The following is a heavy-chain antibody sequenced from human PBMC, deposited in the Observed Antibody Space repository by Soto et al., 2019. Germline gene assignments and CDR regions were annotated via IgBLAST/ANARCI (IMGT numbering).Heavy chain of an antibody. V-gene: IGHV1-18*01. CDR1: GYTFTSYG. CDR2: ISAYNGNT. CDR3: ARDLYDFWSGYYYYYYGMDV. D-gene: IGHD3-3*01. Sequence: WASVKVSCKASGYTFTSYGISWVRQAPGQGLEWMGWISAYNGNTNYAQKLQGRVTMTTDTSTSTAYMELRSLRSDDTAVYYCARDLYDFWSGYYYYYYGMDVWGQGTTVTVSS. J-gene: IGHJ6*02.